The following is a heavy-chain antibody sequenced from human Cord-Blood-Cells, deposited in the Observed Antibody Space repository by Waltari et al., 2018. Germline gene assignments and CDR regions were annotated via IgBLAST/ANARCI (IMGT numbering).Heavy chain of an antibody. CDR3: ARDRAVVKILDAFDI. CDR1: GFTFSSYG. V-gene: IGHV3-33*01. CDR2: IWYDGSNK. D-gene: IGHD2-15*01. J-gene: IGHJ3*02. Sequence: QVQLVESGGGVVQPGRSLRLSCAASGFTFSSYGMHWVRQAPGKGLGWVAVIWYDGSNKYYADSVKGRFTISRDNSKNTLYLQMNSLRAEDTAVYYCARDRAVVKILDAFDIWGQGTMVTVSS.